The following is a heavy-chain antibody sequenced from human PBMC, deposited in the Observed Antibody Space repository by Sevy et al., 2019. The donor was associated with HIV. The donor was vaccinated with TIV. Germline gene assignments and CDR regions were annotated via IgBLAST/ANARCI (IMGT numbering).Heavy chain of an antibody. J-gene: IGHJ3*02. CDR1: GFTFSGYT. Sequence: GGSLRLSCAASGFTFSGYTLHWVRQAPGKGLEWVAVISLDGSNKYYVDSVKGRFTISRDNSKNTLYLQMNSLRPEDTAVYYCARGGWDIVVVPAAFDIWGQGTMVTVSS. V-gene: IGHV3-30-3*01. CDR3: ARGGWDIVVVPAAFDI. D-gene: IGHD2-2*01. CDR2: ISLDGSNK.